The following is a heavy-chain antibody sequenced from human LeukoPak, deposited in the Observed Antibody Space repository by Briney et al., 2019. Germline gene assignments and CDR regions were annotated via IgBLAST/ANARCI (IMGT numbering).Heavy chain of an antibody. CDR2: IKDEDGSDR. D-gene: IGHD1-26*01. Sequence: GGSLRLSCAASGFTFSSYYMSWVRQAPGKGLEWVASIKDEDGSDRYYVDSVKGRFTISRDSAKKSVFLQMNSLRAEDTASYFCAREWEVPRYFDYWGRGSLVIVSS. J-gene: IGHJ4*02. CDR3: AREWEVPRYFDY. V-gene: IGHV3-7*04. CDR1: GFTFSSYY.